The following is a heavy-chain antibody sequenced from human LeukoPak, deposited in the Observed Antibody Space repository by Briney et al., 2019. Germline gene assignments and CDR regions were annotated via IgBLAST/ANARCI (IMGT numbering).Heavy chain of an antibody. J-gene: IGHJ4*02. CDR3: ARVGDCGRASCYAIDY. V-gene: IGHV3-66*01. Sequence: GGSLRLSCAASGFTVSSNYMSWVRQAPGKGLEWVSIIYSGGSTYYTDSVRGRFIISRDISKNTLYLQMNSLRAEDTAVYYCARVGDCGRASCYAIDYWGQGTLVTVSA. CDR2: IYSGGST. CDR1: GFTVSSNY. D-gene: IGHD2-2*01.